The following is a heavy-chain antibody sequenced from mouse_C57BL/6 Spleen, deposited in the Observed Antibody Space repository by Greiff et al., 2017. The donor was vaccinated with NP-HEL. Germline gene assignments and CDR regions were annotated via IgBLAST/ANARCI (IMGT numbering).Heavy chain of an antibody. V-gene: IGHV5-4*03. CDR3: ASGTGYCDY. J-gene: IGHJ2*01. CDR1: GFTFSSYA. D-gene: IGHD3-3*01. CDR2: ISDGGSYT. Sequence: EVKLMESGGGLVKPGGSLKLSCAASGFTFSSYAMSWVRQTPEKRLEWVATISDGGSYTYYPENVKGRFTISRENAKNNLYLQMSHLTSEDTAMYYCASGTGYCDYWGQGTTLTVSS.